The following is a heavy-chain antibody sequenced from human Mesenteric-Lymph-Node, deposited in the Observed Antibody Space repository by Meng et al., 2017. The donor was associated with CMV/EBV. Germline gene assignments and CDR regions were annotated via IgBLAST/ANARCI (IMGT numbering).Heavy chain of an antibody. CDR1: GGSFSGYY. V-gene: IGHV4-34*01. CDR2: INHSGST. Sequence: VQLQRWGAGLLKPSETLSPTCAVYGGSFSGYYWSWIRQPPGKGLEWIGEINHSGSTNYNPSLKSRVTISVDTSKNQFSLKLSSVTAADTAVYYCARHQRWLKSEGGFNYWGQGTLVTVSS. J-gene: IGHJ4*02. CDR3: ARHQRWLKSEGGFNY. D-gene: IGHD4-23*01.